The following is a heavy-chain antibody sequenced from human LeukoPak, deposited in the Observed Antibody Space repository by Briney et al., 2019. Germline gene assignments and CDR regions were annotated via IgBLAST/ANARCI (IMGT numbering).Heavy chain of an antibody. Sequence: SETLSLTCAVSGGSISSSNWWSWVRQPPGRGLEWIGSIYYSGNTYYNPSLKSRVTISVDTSKNQFSLKLSSVTAADTAVYYCARGSHYYDSRAAFDIWGQGTMVTVSS. J-gene: IGHJ3*02. D-gene: IGHD3-22*01. CDR1: GGSISSSNW. V-gene: IGHV4-4*02. CDR3: ARGSHYYDSRAAFDI. CDR2: IYYSGNT.